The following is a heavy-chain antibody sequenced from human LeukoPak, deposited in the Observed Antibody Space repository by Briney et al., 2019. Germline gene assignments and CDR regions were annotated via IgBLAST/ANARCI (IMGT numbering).Heavy chain of an antibody. CDR1: GYTFTGYY. Sequence: ASVKVSCKASGYTFTGYYMHWVRQAPGQGLEWMGWINPNSGSTNYAQKVQGRVTMTRDTSISTAYMALSRLRSDDTAVYYCASFSSGVPRRFDYWGQGTLVPVSS. CDR2: INPNSGST. J-gene: IGHJ4*02. V-gene: IGHV1-2*02. CDR3: ASFSSGVPRRFDY. D-gene: IGHD6-19*01.